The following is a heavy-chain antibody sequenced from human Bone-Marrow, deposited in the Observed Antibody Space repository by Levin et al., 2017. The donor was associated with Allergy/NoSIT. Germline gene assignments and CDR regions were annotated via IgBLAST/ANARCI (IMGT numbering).Heavy chain of an antibody. V-gene: IGHV3-72*01. Sequence: PGGSLRLSCTTSGLRLSNYYVNWVRQAPGKGLEWVGRTKDKPNSYTTEYAASVRGRFNISRDDSKNSVYLQLNSLKSEDTAVYYCATENKYAGPDFDNWCQGTLVTVSS. D-gene: IGHD1/OR15-1a*01. CDR1: GLRLSNYY. CDR2: TKDKPNSYTT. J-gene: IGHJ4*02. CDR3: ATENKYAGPDFDN.